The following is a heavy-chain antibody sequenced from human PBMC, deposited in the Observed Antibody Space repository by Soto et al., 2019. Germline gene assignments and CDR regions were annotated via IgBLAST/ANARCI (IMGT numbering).Heavy chain of an antibody. Sequence: SVKVSCKASGGTFTNYAFSGVRQAPGQGPEWMGGIIPIFGTPDYAQKFQGRVTITADESTRTASMELSSLRSDDTAVYYCARERSVGYCITTTCPKPFYYYAMDVWGQGTTVTVSS. D-gene: IGHD2-2*01. CDR2: IIPIFGTP. CDR1: GGTFTNYA. J-gene: IGHJ6*02. V-gene: IGHV1-69*13. CDR3: ARERSVGYCITTTCPKPFYYYAMDV.